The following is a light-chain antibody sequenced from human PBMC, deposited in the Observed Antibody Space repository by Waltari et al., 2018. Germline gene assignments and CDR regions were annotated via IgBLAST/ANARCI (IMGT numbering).Light chain of an antibody. CDR1: QSISSY. CDR3: QQSYSTWT. J-gene: IGKJ1*01. Sequence: IQMTQSPSSLSASVGARVTITCRASQSISSYLNLYQQKPGKAPKLLIYAASSLQSGVPSRFSGSGSGTDFTLTISSLQPEDFATYYCQQSYSTWTFGQGTKVEIK. CDR2: AAS. V-gene: IGKV1-39*01.